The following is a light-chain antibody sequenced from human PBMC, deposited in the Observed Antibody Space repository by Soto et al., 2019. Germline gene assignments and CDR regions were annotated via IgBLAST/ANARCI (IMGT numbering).Light chain of an antibody. CDR1: SSDVGLYNY. Sequence: QSALTQPASVSGSPGQSITISCTGTSSDVGLYNYVSWYQQHPYKAPKVMIYEVSNRPSGVSDRFSGSKSGTSGTLDITGLQTGDEADYYCATWDGSLPGEVFGGGTKLTVL. V-gene: IGLV2-14*01. CDR3: ATWDGSLPGEV. J-gene: IGLJ2*01. CDR2: EVS.